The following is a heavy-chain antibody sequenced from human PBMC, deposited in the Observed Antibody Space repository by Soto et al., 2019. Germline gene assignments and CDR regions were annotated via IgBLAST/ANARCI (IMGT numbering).Heavy chain of an antibody. CDR3: ARDLGGSSGDH. V-gene: IGHV1-3*01. CDR1: GYTFTSYA. J-gene: IGHJ4*02. D-gene: IGHD1-26*01. Sequence: QVQLVQSGAEVKKPGASVKVSCKASGYTFTSYAMHWVRQAPGQRLEWMGWINAGNGNTKYSQKFQGRVTITRDTSASTDYMELSSLRSEDTAVYYCARDLGGSSGDHWGQGTLVTVSS. CDR2: INAGNGNT.